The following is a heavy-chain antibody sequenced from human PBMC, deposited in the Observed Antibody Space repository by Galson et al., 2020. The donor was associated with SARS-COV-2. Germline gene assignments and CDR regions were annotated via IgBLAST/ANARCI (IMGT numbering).Heavy chain of an antibody. CDR1: GFTFSDYW. CDR2: MNSDGTVT. D-gene: IGHD3-16*01. V-gene: IGHV3-74*01. Sequence: GGSLRLSCGASGFTFSDYWMHWVRQVPGKGPVRVSRMNSDGTVTDYTDSVKDRFTISRDNSKNTVFLQMDSLRVEDTAVYYCARADVLLDAFDVWGQGTMVTV. CDR3: ARADVLLDAFDV. J-gene: IGHJ3*01.